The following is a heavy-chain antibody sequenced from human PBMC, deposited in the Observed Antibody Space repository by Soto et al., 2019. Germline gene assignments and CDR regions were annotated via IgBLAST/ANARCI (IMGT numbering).Heavy chain of an antibody. CDR2: INHSGST. D-gene: IGHD3-10*01. CDR1: GGSFSGYY. V-gene: IGHV4-34*01. CDR3: ARVPRGVVDY. J-gene: IGHJ4*02. Sequence: QVQLQQWGAGLLKPSETLSLTCAVYGGSFSGYYWSWIRQPPGKGLEWIGEINHSGSTNYNPSLKSRVTISVDTSKNQFALKLSSVTAADTAVYYCARVPRGVVDYWGQGTLVTVSS.